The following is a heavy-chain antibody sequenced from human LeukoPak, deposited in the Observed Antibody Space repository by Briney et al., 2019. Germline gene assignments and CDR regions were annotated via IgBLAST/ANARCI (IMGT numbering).Heavy chain of an antibody. J-gene: IGHJ3*02. CDR3: ASTVTTRGHDAFDI. CDR2: IYYSGST. CDR1: AGSISSYY. V-gene: IGHV4-59*01. D-gene: IGHD4-17*01. Sequence: SETLSLTCTVSAGSISSYYWSLIRQPPGKGLEWIGYIYYSGSTNYNPSLKSRVTISVDTSKNQFSLKLSSVTAADTAVYYCASTVTTRGHDAFDIWGQGTMVTVSS.